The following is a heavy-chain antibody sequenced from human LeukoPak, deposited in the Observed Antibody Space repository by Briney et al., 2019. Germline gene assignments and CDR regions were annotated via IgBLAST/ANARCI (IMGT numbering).Heavy chain of an antibody. D-gene: IGHD5-24*01. CDR2: IWYDGSNK. J-gene: IGHJ4*02. CDR1: GFTFSSYG. V-gene: IGHV3-33*01. CDR3: TRGGVGDGYNYGVFDY. Sequence: GGSLRLSCAASGFTFSSYGMHWVRQAPGKGLEWVAVIWYDGSNKYYADSVKGRFTISRDNSKNTLYLQMNSLRAKDTAVYYCTRGGVGDGYNYGVFDYWGQGTLVTVSS.